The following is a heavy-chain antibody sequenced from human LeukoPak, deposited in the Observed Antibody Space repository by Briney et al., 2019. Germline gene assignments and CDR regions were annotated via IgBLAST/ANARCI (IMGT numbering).Heavy chain of an antibody. J-gene: IGHJ5*02. CDR3: AKDGKAAAGPVGGLDNWFDP. V-gene: IGHV3-30*02. Sequence: GGSLRLSCAASGFSFSIHGMHWVRQAPGKGLEWVAFIRNDGDVIYYTDSVKGRFTISRDNSKNTVYLQLNGLRAEDTAVYYCAKDGKAAAGPVGGLDNWFDPWGQGTLVTVSS. CDR1: GFSFSIHG. CDR2: IRNDGDVI. D-gene: IGHD6-13*01.